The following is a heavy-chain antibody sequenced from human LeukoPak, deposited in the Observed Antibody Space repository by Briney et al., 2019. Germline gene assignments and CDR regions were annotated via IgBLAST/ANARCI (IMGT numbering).Heavy chain of an antibody. CDR1: GFTFCDYA. CDR2: IRSKAYGGTT. Sequence: PGRSLRLSCTASGFTFCDYAMSWLRQAPGKGLEWVGFIRSKAYGGTTEYAASVKGRFTISRDESKSIAYLQMNSVKTEDTAVYYCTARSSIVGLDYSGQGTLVTVSS. CDR3: TARSSIVGLDY. V-gene: IGHV3-49*03. J-gene: IGHJ4*02. D-gene: IGHD1-26*01.